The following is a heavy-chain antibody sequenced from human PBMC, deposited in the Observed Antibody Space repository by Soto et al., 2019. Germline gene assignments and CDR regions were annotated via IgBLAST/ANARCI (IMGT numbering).Heavy chain of an antibody. CDR2: IYYSGST. V-gene: IGHV4-31*03. CDR1: GGSISSGGYY. CDR3: ARDRPLGPPQTYYYYYYGMDV. J-gene: IGHJ6*02. Sequence: SETLSLTCTVSGGSISSGGYYWRWIRQHPGKGLEWIGYIYYSGSTYYNPSLKSRVTISVDTSKNQFSLKLSSVTAADTAVYYCARDRPLGPPQTYYYYYYGMDVWGQGTTVTVSS.